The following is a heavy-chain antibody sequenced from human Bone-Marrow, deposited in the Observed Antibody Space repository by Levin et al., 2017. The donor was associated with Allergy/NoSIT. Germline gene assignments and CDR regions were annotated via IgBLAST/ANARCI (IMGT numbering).Heavy chain of an antibody. CDR2: IWYDGSNK. V-gene: IGHV3-33*01. CDR3: ARDKYRYSGSYYGRFDY. CDR1: GFTFSSYG. D-gene: IGHD1-26*01. Sequence: GGSLRLSCAASGFTFSSYGMHWVRQAPGKGLEWVAVIWYDGSNKYYADSVKGRFTISRDNSKNTLYLQMNSLRAEDTAVYYCARDKYRYSGSYYGRFDYWGQGTLVTVSS. J-gene: IGHJ4*02.